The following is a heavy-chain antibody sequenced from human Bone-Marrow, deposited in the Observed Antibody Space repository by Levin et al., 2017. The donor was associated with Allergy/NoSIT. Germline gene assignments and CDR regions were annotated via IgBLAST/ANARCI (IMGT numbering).Heavy chain of an antibody. V-gene: IGHV4-59*01. J-gene: IGHJ5*02. CDR2: IYYSGST. Sequence: PSETLSLTCTVSGGSISSYYWSWIRQPPGKGLEWIGYIYYSGSTNYNPSLKSRVTISVDTSKNQFSLKLSSVTAADTAVYYCARDIVLVPAAPMSGWFDTWGQGTLVTVSS. CDR3: ARDIVLVPAAPMSGWFDT. D-gene: IGHD2-2*01. CDR1: GGSISSYY.